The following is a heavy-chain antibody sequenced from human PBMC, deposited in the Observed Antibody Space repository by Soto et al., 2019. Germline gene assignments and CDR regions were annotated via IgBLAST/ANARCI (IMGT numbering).Heavy chain of an antibody. D-gene: IGHD2-21*02. CDR1: GGTFSSYA. CDR2: IIPIFGTA. Sequence: QVQLVQSGAEVKKPGSSVKVSCKASGGTFSSYAISWVRQAPGQGLEWMGGIIPIFGTANYAQKFQGRVTITADESTSTAYMELSSLRSEDTAVYYCGRRDILPEGFWYYYGMDVLGQGTTVTVSS. J-gene: IGHJ6*02. V-gene: IGHV1-69*01. CDR3: GRRDILPEGFWYYYGMDV.